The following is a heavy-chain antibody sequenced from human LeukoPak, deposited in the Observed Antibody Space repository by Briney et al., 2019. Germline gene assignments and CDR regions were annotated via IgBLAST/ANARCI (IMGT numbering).Heavy chain of an antibody. CDR3: ARDRTGNNWFDP. D-gene: IGHD1-1*01. CDR2: IYYSGST. J-gene: IGHJ5*02. CDR1: GGSISSYY. Sequence: SETLSLTCTVSGGSISSYYWSWIRLPPGKGLEWIGYIYYSGSTNYNPSLKSRVTISVDTSKNQFSLRLSSVTAADTAVYYCARDRTGNNWFDPWGQGTLVTVSS. V-gene: IGHV4-59*01.